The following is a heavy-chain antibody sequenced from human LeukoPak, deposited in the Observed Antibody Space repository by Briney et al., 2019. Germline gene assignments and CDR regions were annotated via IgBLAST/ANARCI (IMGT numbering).Heavy chain of an antibody. CDR1: GYTFTTYY. CDR3: ARVKSPVAYCGGDCLDYTTDY. CDR2: IIPIFGTA. Sequence: ASVKVSCKASGYTFTTYYTHWVRQAPGQGLEWMGGIIPIFGTANYAQKFQGRVTITADESTSTAYMELSSLRSEDTAVYYCARVKSPVAYCGGDCLDYTTDYWGQGTLVTVSS. D-gene: IGHD2-21*02. V-gene: IGHV1-69*13. J-gene: IGHJ4*02.